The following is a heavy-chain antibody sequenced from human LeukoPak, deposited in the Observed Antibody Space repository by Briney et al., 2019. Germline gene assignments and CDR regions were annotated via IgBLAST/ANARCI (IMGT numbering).Heavy chain of an antibody. CDR2: IYSKTDGEPT. J-gene: IGHJ6*03. CDR1: GFTFSNAW. CDR3: AKDSSYMDV. D-gene: IGHD6-13*01. Sequence: PGGSLRLSCAASGFTFSNAWMSWVRQAPGKGLEWVGRIYSKTDGEPTDYAAPVKGRFTISRDNAKNSLYLQMSSLRAEDAAVYYCAKDSSYMDVWGQGTTVTVSS. V-gene: IGHV3-15*05.